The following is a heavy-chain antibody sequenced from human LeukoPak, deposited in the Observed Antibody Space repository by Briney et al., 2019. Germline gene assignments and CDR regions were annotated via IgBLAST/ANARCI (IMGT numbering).Heavy chain of an antibody. V-gene: IGHV3-48*03. CDR3: ARDTVDGPFVTSLDY. CDR1: GFTFSTYE. D-gene: IGHD5-12*01. J-gene: IGHJ4*02. Sequence: PGGSLRLSCSASGFTFSTYEMSWVRQTPGKGLEWVAHIISGGTAQYYADSVRGRFTVSRDNAKNSLYLHMNSLRAEDTAVYYCARDTVDGPFVTSLDYWGQGARVTVSS. CDR2: IISGGTAQ.